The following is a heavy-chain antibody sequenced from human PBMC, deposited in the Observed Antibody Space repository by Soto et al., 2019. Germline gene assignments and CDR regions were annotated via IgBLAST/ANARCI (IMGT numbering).Heavy chain of an antibody. J-gene: IGHJ5*02. CDR1: GFTFSSYS. V-gene: IGHV3-21*01. D-gene: IGHD2-2*01. CDR3: ARDLQLVPADVNWFDP. Sequence: EVQLVESGGGLVKPGGSLRLSCAASGFTFSSYSMNWVRQAPGKGLEWVSSISSSSRYIYYADSVKGRFTISRDNAKNSLYLQMNSLRAEDTAVYYCARDLQLVPADVNWFDPWGQGTLVTVSS. CDR2: ISSSSRYI.